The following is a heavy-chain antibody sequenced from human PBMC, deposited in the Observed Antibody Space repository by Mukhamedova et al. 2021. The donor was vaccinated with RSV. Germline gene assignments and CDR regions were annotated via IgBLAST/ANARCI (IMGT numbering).Heavy chain of an antibody. CDR3: AKAKRVASAGYFWYFDL. D-gene: IGHD3-9*01. V-gene: IGHV3-23*01. Sequence: DSVKGRFSISRDNSDNKVDLQMNSLSAEDTAVYYCAKAKRVASAGYFWYFDLWGRGTLVIVSS. J-gene: IGHJ2*01.